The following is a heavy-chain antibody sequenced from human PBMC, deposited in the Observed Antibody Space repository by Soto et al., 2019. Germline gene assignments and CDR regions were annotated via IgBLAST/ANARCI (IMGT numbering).Heavy chain of an antibody. V-gene: IGHV1-58*01. D-gene: IGHD6-19*01. J-gene: IGHJ4*02. CDR2: IVVASGYS. CDR1: GFTFGSSA. CDR3: AADVIGVAGDFHQ. Sequence: LVQSGPDVKKPGTSVKVSCKTSGFTFGSSAVQWVRQVRGQRLEWIGWIVVASGYSNVAQKFQDRVSLTRDLSTHTAFMELSSLTSEASAMYYCAADVIGVAGDFHQWGEATLVSVSS.